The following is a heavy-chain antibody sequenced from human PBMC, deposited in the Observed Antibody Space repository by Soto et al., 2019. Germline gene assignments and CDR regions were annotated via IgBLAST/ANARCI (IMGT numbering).Heavy chain of an antibody. CDR1: GFTFSSFA. D-gene: IGHD6-19*01. CDR2: ITGSGSAT. V-gene: IGHV3-23*01. Sequence: VGSLRLSCVASGFTFSSFAMTWVRQAPGKGLEWVSSITGSGSATFHADSVRGRFTISRDNAKDTLNLQMNSLRAEDTAIYYCAKSSGWDVTNWLDPWGQGTLVTVSS. J-gene: IGHJ5*02. CDR3: AKSSGWDVTNWLDP.